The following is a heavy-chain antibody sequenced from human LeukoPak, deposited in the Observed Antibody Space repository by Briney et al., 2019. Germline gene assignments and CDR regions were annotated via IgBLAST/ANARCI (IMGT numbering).Heavy chain of an antibody. V-gene: IGHV1-69*04. CDR1: GGTFNDYS. D-gene: IGHD2-15*01. CDR2: IIPILNVP. J-gene: IGHJ4*02. CDR3: ARDRPRARYFDY. Sequence: SVKVSCKASGGTFNDYSISWVRQAPGQGLEWMGRIIPILNVPNYAQKFEGRVTITADKSTNTAYMGLSSLKSEDTAVYFCARDRPRARYFDYWGQGTLVTVSS.